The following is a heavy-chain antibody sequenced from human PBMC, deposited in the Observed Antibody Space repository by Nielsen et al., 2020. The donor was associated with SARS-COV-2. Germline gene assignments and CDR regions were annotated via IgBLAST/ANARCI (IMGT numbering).Heavy chain of an antibody. J-gene: IGHJ4*02. Sequence: GESLKISCAASGFTFSSYAMSWVRQAPGKGLEWVSAISGSGGSTYYADSVKGRFTISRDNAKNSLYLQMNSLRAEDTAVYYCASVLPKRRYYFDYWGQGTLVTVSS. CDR3: ASVLPKRRYYFDY. V-gene: IGHV3-23*01. D-gene: IGHD3-10*01. CDR1: GFTFSSYA. CDR2: ISGSGGST.